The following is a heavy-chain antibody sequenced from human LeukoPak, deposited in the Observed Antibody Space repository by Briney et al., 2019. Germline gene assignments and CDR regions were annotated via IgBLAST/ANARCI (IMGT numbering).Heavy chain of an antibody. CDR3: TRDPGIVGAQGAFDI. D-gene: IGHD1-26*01. V-gene: IGHV3-49*03. CDR1: GFTFGDHA. J-gene: IGHJ3*02. CDR2: IRSKAYGGTT. Sequence: QPGRSLRLSCTASGFTFGDHAMSWFRQAPGKGLEWVGFIRSKAYGGTTEYAASVKGRFTISRDDSKSIAYLQMNSLKTEDTAVYYCTRDPGIVGAQGAFDIWGQGTMVTVSS.